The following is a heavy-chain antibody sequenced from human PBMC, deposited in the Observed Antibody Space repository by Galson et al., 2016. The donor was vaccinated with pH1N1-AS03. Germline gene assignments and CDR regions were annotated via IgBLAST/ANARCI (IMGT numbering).Heavy chain of an antibody. V-gene: IGHV3-30*02. CDR3: VKESPKEAGGY. CDR1: GFTFRDFG. D-gene: IGHD3-16*01. Sequence: SLRLSCAASGFTFRDFGMHWVRQTPGEGLEWVAFIRFDGSHKYYADSVKGRFTISRDNSKNTLYLQMNSLRVEDTAMFYCVKESPKEAGGYWGRGVMVTVSS. J-gene: IGHJ4*02. CDR2: IRFDGSHK.